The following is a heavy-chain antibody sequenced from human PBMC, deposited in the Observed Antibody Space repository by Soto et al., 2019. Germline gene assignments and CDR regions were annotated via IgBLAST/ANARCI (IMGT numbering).Heavy chain of an antibody. Sequence: SETLSLTCTVSGGSISNSRYYWAWIRQPPGKGLEWIGSIYHTGNTYYNPSLRSRVTISVDTSKNQFSLKLTSVTAADTAVYYCAIDYYDSSDYTTNWFDPWGQGTLVTVSS. CDR3: AIDYYDSSDYTTNWFDP. CDR2: IYHTGNT. D-gene: IGHD3-22*01. V-gene: IGHV4-39*01. J-gene: IGHJ5*02. CDR1: GGSISNSRYY.